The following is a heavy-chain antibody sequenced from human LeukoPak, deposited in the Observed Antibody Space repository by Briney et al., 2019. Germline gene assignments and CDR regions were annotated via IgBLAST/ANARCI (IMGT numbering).Heavy chain of an antibody. CDR2: INHSGST. CDR1: GGSFSGYY. CDR3: ARHLATLLWFGESDDAFDI. V-gene: IGHV4-34*01. Sequence: SETLSLTCAVYGGSFSGYYWSWIRQPPGKGLEWIGEINHSGSTNYNPSLKSRVTISVDTSKNQFSLKLSSVTAADTAVYYCARHLATLLWFGESDDAFDIWGQGTMVTVSS. J-gene: IGHJ3*02. D-gene: IGHD3-10*01.